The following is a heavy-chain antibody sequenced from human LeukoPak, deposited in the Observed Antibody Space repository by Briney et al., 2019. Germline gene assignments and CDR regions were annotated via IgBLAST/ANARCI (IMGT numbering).Heavy chain of an antibody. J-gene: IGHJ3*02. D-gene: IGHD2-15*01. CDR2: IYYSGST. V-gene: IGHV4-59*12. CDR1: GRSISSYY. Sequence: PSETLSLTCTVYGRSISSYYWSWIRQPPGKGLEWIVYIYYSGSTNYNPSLKSRVTISVDKSKNQFSLKLSSVTAADTAVYYCARDLNTGYCSGGSCYGGDAFDIWGQGTMVTVSS. CDR3: ARDLNTGYCSGGSCYGGDAFDI.